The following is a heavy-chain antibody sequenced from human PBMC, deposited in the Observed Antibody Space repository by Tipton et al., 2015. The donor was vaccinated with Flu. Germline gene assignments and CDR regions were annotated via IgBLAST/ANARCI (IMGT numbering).Heavy chain of an antibody. J-gene: IGHJ5*02. CDR2: IYRSGSS. V-gene: IGHV4-38-2*02. Sequence: TLSLTCDVSRYSISTGFYWGWLRQPPGRGLEWIGNIYRSGSSYSNPSLKSRVTMSLDTSKNQFSLKMSSVTAADTAMYYCARDYGDLNWFDPWGQGTLVTVSS. CDR1: RYSISTGFY. CDR3: ARDYGDLNWFDP. D-gene: IGHD4-17*01.